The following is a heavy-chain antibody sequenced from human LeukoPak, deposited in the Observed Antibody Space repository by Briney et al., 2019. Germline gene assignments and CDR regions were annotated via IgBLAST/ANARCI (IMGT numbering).Heavy chain of an antibody. Sequence: TSQTLSLTCTVSGGSITSGTYYWTWIRQPAGKGLEWIGRISSSGSTNYNPSLKSRVTISVDTPKNQFSLKVSSVTAADTAVYYCARDHPTPNAGYMDVWGKGTTVSVSS. J-gene: IGHJ6*03. CDR3: ARDHPTPNAGYMDV. CDR2: ISSSGST. D-gene: IGHD2-8*01. V-gene: IGHV4-61*02. CDR1: GGSITSGTYY.